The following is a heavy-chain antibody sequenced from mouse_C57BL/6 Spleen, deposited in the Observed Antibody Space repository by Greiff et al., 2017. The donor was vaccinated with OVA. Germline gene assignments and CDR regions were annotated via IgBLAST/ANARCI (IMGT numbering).Heavy chain of an antibody. Sequence: QVHVKQSGAELAKPGASVKLSCKASGYTFTSYWMHWVKQRPGQGLEWIGYIDPSSGYTKYNQKFKDKATLTADKSSSTAYMQLSSLTYEDSAVYYCARCDYDGYYFDYWGQGTTLTVSS. CDR3: ARCDYDGYYFDY. V-gene: IGHV1-7*01. J-gene: IGHJ2*01. D-gene: IGHD2-4*01. CDR1: GYTFTSYW. CDR2: IDPSSGYT.